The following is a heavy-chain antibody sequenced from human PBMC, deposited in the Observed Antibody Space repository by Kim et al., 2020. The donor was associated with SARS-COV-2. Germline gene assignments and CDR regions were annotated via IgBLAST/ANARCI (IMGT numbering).Heavy chain of an antibody. V-gene: IGHV1-3*01. CDR3: AREPWDIVVGGYYYGMDV. CDR2: INAGNGNT. Sequence: ASVKVSCKASGYTFTSYAMHWVRQAPGQRLEWMGWINAGNGNTKYSQKFQGRVTITRDTSASTAYMELSSLRSEDTTVYYCAREPWDIVVGGYYYGMDVWGQGTTVTVSS. J-gene: IGHJ6*02. D-gene: IGHD2-2*01. CDR1: GYTFTSYA.